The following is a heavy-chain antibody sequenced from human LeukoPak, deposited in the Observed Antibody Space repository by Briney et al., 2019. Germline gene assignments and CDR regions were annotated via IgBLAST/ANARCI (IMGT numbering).Heavy chain of an antibody. Sequence: SETLSLTCAVYGGSFSGYYWSWIRQPPGKGLEWIGEINHSGSTNYNPSLKSRVTISVDTSKNQFSLKLSAVTAAATAVYYCATVAGSGSSRTYPFDYWGQGTLVTVSS. CDR3: ATVAGSGSSRTYPFDY. V-gene: IGHV4-34*01. CDR2: INHSGST. D-gene: IGHD3-10*01. J-gene: IGHJ4*02. CDR1: GGSFSGYY.